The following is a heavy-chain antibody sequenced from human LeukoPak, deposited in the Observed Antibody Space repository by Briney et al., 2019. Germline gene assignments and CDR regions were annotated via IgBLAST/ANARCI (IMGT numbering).Heavy chain of an antibody. CDR1: GYTFTSYY. CDR3: ARGGDIVVVPAASRFDY. V-gene: IGHV1-46*01. Sequence: GASVKVSCKASGYTFTSYYMHWVRQALGQGLEWMGIINPSGGSTSYAQKFQGRVTMTRDTSTSTVYMELSSLRSEDTAVYYCARGGDIVVVPAASRFDYWGQGTLVTVSS. CDR2: INPSGGST. J-gene: IGHJ4*02. D-gene: IGHD2-2*01.